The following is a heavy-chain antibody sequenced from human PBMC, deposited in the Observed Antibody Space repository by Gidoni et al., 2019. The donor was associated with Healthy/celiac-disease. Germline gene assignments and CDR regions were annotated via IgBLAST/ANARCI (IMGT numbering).Heavy chain of an antibody. CDR3: AKSPEGLRSHGAFDI. J-gene: IGHJ3*02. CDR1: GFTFSSYG. Sequence: QVQLVESGGGVVQPGRSLRLSCAASGFTFSSYGMHWVRQAPGKGLEWVAVISYDGSNKYYADSVKGRFTISRDNSKNTLYLQMNSLRAEDTAVYYCAKSPEGLRSHGAFDIWGQGTMVTVSS. D-gene: IGHD4-17*01. CDR2: ISYDGSNK. V-gene: IGHV3-30*18.